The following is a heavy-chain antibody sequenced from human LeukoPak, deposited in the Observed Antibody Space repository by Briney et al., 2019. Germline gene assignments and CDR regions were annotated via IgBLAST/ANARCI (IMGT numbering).Heavy chain of an antibody. V-gene: IGHV1-69*04. Sequence: ASVKVSCKASGGTFSSYAISWVRPAPGQGLAWMGRIIPILGVANYAQKFQGRVTITADKSTSTAYMELSSLISEDTAVYYCARVSSNSRGDYFDYWGQGTLVTVSS. J-gene: IGHJ4*02. D-gene: IGHD4-23*01. CDR1: GGTFSSYA. CDR3: ARVSSNSRGDYFDY. CDR2: IIPILGVA.